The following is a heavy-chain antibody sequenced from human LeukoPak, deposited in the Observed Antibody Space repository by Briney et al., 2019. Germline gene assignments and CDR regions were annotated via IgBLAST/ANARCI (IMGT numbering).Heavy chain of an antibody. CDR2: INHSGST. CDR1: GGSFSGYY. J-gene: IGHJ4*02. Sequence: SETLSLTCAVYGGSFSGYYWSWIRQPPGKGLEWIGEINHSGSTNYNPSLKSRVTISVDTSKNQFSLKLSSVTAADTAVYYCARRGYGSGSYYGYWGQGTLATVSS. D-gene: IGHD3-10*01. CDR3: ARRGYGSGSYYGY. V-gene: IGHV4-34*01.